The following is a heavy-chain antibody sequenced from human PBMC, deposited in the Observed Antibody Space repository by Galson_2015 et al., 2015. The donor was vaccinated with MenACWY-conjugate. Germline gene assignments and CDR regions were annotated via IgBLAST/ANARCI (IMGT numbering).Heavy chain of an antibody. V-gene: IGHV7-4-1*02. Sequence: SVKVSCKASGYTFTRYAMNWVRQAPGQGLEWMGWINTETGNPTYAQGFTGRFVFSLDTSVSAAYLQISSLQAEDTAVYYCARTLSRTGSTINWFDPWGQGTLVTVSS. CDR3: ARTLSRTGSTINWFDP. CDR2: INTETGNP. D-gene: IGHD2-2*01. J-gene: IGHJ5*02. CDR1: GYTFTRYA.